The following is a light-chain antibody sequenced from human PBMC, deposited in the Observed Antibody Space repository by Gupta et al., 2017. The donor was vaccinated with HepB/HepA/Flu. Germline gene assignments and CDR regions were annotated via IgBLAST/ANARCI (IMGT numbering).Light chain of an antibody. Sequence: QPVVTQEHSLTVSPGWTVTLTCASTTGAVPSGYYPKCFHQTPGKPPMPLIYNTGNQYAGTSARCSGSRVGGKGALTLSGVQTEDEDDYDCLRDHGGAWVFGGGTKLTVL. CDR1: TGAVPSGYY. CDR2: NTG. J-gene: IGLJ3*02. CDR3: LRDHGGAWV. V-gene: IGLV7-43*01.